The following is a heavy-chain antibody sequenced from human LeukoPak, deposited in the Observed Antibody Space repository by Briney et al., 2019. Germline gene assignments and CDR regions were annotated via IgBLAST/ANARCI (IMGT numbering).Heavy chain of an antibody. D-gene: IGHD5-12*01. CDR2: MSYDGSNK. CDR1: GFTFSSYG. J-gene: IGHJ4*02. Sequence: GGSLRLSCAASGFTFSSYGMHWVRQAPGKGLEWVAVMSYDGSNKYYADSVKGRFTISRDNSKNTLYLQMNSLRAEDTAVYYCAKQVYSGYDFDYWGQGTLVTVSS. CDR3: AKQVYSGYDFDY. V-gene: IGHV3-30*18.